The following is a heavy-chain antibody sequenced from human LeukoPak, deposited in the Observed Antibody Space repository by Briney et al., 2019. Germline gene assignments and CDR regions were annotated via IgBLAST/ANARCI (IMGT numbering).Heavy chain of an antibody. CDR1: GGSISRGSYF. V-gene: IGHV4-61*02. CDR3: ARLAVVVPAAIRFDP. CDR2: FYTSATP. D-gene: IGHD2-2*02. J-gene: IGHJ5*02. Sequence: SETLSLTCTVSGGSISRGSYFWNWIRQPAGKGLEWIGRFYTSATPKHNPSLKSRVTISVDTSRNQFSLKLSSVTAADTAVYYCARLAVVVPAAIRFDPWGQGTLVTVSS.